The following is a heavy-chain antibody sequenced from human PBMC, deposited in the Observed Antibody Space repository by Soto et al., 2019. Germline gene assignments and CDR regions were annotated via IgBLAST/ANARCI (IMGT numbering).Heavy chain of an antibody. CDR3: ARGLAPTDY. CDR1: GFTFGNYC. D-gene: IGHD2-21*01. CDR2: IGIGSSTT. V-gene: IGHV3-48*01. J-gene: IGHJ4*02. Sequence: GGSLILSCAASGFTFGNYCMNWVRQAPGKGLEWVSYIGIGSSTTYYADSVKGRFTISRDNSKNTLYLQMNSLRAEDTAVYYCARGLAPTDYWGQGTLVTVSS.